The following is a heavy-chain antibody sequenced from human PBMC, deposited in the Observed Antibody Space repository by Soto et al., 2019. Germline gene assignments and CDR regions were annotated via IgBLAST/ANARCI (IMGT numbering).Heavy chain of an antibody. D-gene: IGHD2-2*01. CDR1: CYTSADFG. V-gene: IGHV1-18*04. CDR3: VRDQKYFRVNGNWFDS. Sequence: SVEVCGKASCYTSADFGISWVRQAPGQGLEWMGWVSGNNGASNPAPKVQGRITMTLDTSTGVSYMALRSLRSDDTAIYYCVRDQKYFRVNGNWFDSWGQGTLVTVSS. CDR2: VSGNNGAS. J-gene: IGHJ5*01.